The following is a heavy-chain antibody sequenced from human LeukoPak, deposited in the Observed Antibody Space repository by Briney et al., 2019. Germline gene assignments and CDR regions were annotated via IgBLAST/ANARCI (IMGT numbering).Heavy chain of an antibody. CDR1: GGSISSYY. CDR3: ARVLGYCTNGVCYKNWFDP. Sequence: SETLSLTCTVSGGSISSYYWSWIRQPAGKGLEWIGRTDTSGTTKYNPSLKSRVTISVDTSKNQFSLKLSSVTAADTAVYYCARVLGYCTNGVCYKNWFDPWGQGTLVTVSS. CDR2: TDTSGTT. J-gene: IGHJ5*02. V-gene: IGHV4-4*07. D-gene: IGHD2-8*01.